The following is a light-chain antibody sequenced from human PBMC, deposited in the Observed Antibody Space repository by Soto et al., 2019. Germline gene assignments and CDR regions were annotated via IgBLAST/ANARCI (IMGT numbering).Light chain of an antibody. V-gene: IGLV1-44*01. CDR1: YSNIGIND. J-gene: IGLJ2*01. CDR3: AAWDDSLNGPA. CDR2: DTS. Sequence: QSVLSQPPSASGTPGQTVTVSCSGTYSNIGINDVHWYRQLSGTAPQILIYDTSQRATGVPDRFSGSRSGTSASLVISGLQTEDEADYHCAAWDDSLNGPAFGGGTMLTVL.